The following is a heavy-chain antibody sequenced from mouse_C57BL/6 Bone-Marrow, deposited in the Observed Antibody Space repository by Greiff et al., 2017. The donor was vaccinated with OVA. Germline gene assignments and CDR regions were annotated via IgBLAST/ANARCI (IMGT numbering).Heavy chain of an antibody. D-gene: IGHD1-1*01. Sequence: QVQLQQPGAELVKPGASVKLSCKASGYTFTSYWMHWVKQRPGQGLEWIGMIHPNSGSTNYNEKFKSKATLTVDTSSSTAYMQLSSLTSEDSAVYYCARRGCYYGSSYEFAYWGKGTLVTVSA. CDR1: GYTFTSYW. J-gene: IGHJ3*01. CDR2: IHPNSGST. V-gene: IGHV1-64*01. CDR3: ARRGCYYGSSYEFAY.